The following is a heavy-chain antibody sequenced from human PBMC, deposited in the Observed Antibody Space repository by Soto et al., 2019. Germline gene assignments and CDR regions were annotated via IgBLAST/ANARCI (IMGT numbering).Heavy chain of an antibody. V-gene: IGHV3-30*18. Sequence: LRLSCAASGFTFSSYGMHWVRQAPGKGLEWVAVISYDGSNKYYADSVKGRFTISRDNSKNTLYLQMNSLRAEDTAVYYCAKDRIAVAGLSYYFDYWGQGTLVTVSS. J-gene: IGHJ4*02. D-gene: IGHD6-19*01. CDR3: AKDRIAVAGLSYYFDY. CDR2: ISYDGSNK. CDR1: GFTFSSYG.